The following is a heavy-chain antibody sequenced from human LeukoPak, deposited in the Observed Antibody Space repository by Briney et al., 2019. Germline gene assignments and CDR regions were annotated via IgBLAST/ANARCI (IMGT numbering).Heavy chain of an antibody. CDR3: ASDSSSSRVWTNWFDP. J-gene: IGHJ5*02. V-gene: IGHV1-2*02. Sequence: GASVKVSCKASGYTFTGYYMHWVRQAPGQGLEWMGWINPNSGGTNYAQKFQGRVTMTRDTSISTAYMELSRLRSDDTAVYYCASDSSSSRVWTNWFDPWGQGTLVTVSS. D-gene: IGHD6-6*01. CDR2: INPNSGGT. CDR1: GYTFTGYY.